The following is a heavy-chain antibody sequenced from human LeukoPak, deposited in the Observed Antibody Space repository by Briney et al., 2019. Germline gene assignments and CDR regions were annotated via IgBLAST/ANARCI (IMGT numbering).Heavy chain of an antibody. V-gene: IGHV4-30-2*03. CDR3: ARHGDILTGYGLGYFDY. CDR2: IFHSGST. Sequence: SQTLSLTCAVSGGSVSSGGISWTWIRQSPGMGLEWIGYIFHSGSTYYNPSLKSRVTISVDTSKNQFSLKLSSVTAADTAVYYCARHGDILTGYGLGYFDYWGQGTLVTVSS. D-gene: IGHD3-9*01. J-gene: IGHJ4*02. CDR1: GGSVSSGGIS.